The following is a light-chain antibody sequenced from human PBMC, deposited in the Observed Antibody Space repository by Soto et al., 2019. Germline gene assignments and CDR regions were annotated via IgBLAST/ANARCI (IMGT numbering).Light chain of an antibody. CDR3: QTWGTGIRV. CDR2: LNSDGSH. Sequence: QPVLTQSPSASASLGASVKLTCTLSSGHSSYAIAWHQQQPEKGPRYLMKLNSDGSHSKGDGIPDRFSGSSSGAERYLTISILQSEDEADYYCQTWGTGIRVFGGGTKLTV. CDR1: SGHSSYA. J-gene: IGLJ2*01. V-gene: IGLV4-69*01.